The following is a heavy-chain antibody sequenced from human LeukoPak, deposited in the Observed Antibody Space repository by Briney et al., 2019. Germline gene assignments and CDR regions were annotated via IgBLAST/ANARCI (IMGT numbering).Heavy chain of an antibody. V-gene: IGHV3-23*01. CDR2: ISGSGGST. D-gene: IGHD6-19*01. Sequence: GGSLRLSCAASGFTFSSYAMSWVRQAPGKGLEWVSAISGSGGSTYYADSVKGRFTISRDNSKNTLYLQMNSLRAGDTAVYYCAKSEGIAVAGTVSDYWGQGTLVTVSS. CDR1: GFTFSSYA. CDR3: AKSEGIAVAGTVSDY. J-gene: IGHJ4*02.